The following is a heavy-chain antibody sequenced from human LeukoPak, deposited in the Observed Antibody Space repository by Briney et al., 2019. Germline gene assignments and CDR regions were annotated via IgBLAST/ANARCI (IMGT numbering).Heavy chain of an antibody. D-gene: IGHD1-1*01. Sequence: ATVNISCKVSGYTFIDHYMHWVKQAPGKGLEWMGLVDPEDAKTRLTDKFQGRVTLTADTSTDTVYMELSSLRSEDTAVYYCATLTRFFNWNAVGEAFDIWGQGTMVTVSS. V-gene: IGHV1-69-2*01. CDR3: ATLTRFFNWNAVGEAFDI. CDR2: VDPEDAKT. J-gene: IGHJ3*02. CDR1: GYTFIDHY.